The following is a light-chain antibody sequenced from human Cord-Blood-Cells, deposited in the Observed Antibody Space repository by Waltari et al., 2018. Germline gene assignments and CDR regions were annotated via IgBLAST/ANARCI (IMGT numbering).Light chain of an antibody. V-gene: IGLV2-14*01. CDR1: SSDVGGYNY. CDR3: SSYTSSSTYV. CDR2: EVS. Sequence: QSALTQPASVSGSPGQSITISCTGTSSDVGGYNYVSWYQQHPGKAPKLMIYEVSNRPSVVPIRFSGSKSGNTASLTISGLQAEDEADYYCSSYTSSSTYVFGTGTKVTVL. J-gene: IGLJ1*01.